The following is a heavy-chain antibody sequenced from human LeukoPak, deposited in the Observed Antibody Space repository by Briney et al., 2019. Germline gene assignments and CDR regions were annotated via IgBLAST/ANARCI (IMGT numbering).Heavy chain of an antibody. CDR1: GGTFSSYA. CDR3: ARSGLGSEGYYFDY. J-gene: IGHJ4*02. Sequence: SVKVSCKASGGTFSSYAISWVRQAPGQGLEWMGGIIPVFGTANYAQKFQGRVTITTDESTSTAYMELSSLRSEDTAVYYCARSGLGSEGYYFDYWAREPWSPSPQ. V-gene: IGHV1-69*05. D-gene: IGHD6-25*01. CDR2: IIPVFGTA.